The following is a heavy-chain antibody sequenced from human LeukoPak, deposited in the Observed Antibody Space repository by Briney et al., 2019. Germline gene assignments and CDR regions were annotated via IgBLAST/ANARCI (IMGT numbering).Heavy chain of an antibody. CDR2: INTSGGGA. D-gene: IGHD5-24*01. CDR1: GYTFTSYY. Sequence: ASVKISCKASGYTFTSYYIHWVRQAPGQGLEWMGIINTSGGGASYAQKFQGRVTVTRDTSTSTVYMELSSLRSEDTAVYCCARERWLLLRGAVKDGIDIWGQGTLVTVSS. CDR3: ARERWLLLRGAVKDGIDI. V-gene: IGHV1-46*01. J-gene: IGHJ3*02.